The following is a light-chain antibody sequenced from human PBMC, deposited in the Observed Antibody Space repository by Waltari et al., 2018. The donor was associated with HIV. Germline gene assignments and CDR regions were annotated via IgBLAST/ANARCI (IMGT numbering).Light chain of an antibody. CDR2: TDN. Sequence: QSVLTQPPSVSGTPGQRVTISCSGASSNIGRNTVNWFQLLPGTAPKLLIYTDNQRPSGVPDRFSSSKSGTSASLAISGLQSEDEADYFCAAWDDSLNGLWVFGGGTKLTVL. CDR1: SSNIGRNT. V-gene: IGLV1-44*01. J-gene: IGLJ3*02. CDR3: AAWDDSLNGLWV.